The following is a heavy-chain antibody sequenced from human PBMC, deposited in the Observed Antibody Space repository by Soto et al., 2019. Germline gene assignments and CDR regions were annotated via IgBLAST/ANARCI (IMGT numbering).Heavy chain of an antibody. CDR2: ISSSSSTI. Sequence: GGSLRLSCAASGFTFSSYIMNWVRQAPGKGLEWVSYISSSSSTIGYADSVKGRFTISRDNAKNSLYLQMNSLRPEDTALYYCAKDHGGTYDYNYYGMDVWGQGTTVTVSS. CDR3: AKDHGGTYDYNYYGMDV. CDR1: GFTFSSYI. D-gene: IGHD1-26*01. V-gene: IGHV3-48*04. J-gene: IGHJ6*02.